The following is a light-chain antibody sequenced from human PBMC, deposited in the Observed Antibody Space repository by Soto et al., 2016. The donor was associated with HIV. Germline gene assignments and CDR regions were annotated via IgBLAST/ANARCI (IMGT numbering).Light chain of an antibody. J-gene: IGLJ1*01. V-gene: IGLV3-19*01. CDR3: HSRNTTENHNYV. CDR1: SLRSYY. CDR2: GNN. Sequence: SSELTQDPVVSVALGQTVMTTCQGDSLRSYYASWYQQKPGQAPVLVMYGNNKRPSGIPARFSGSSSGNLASLTITGARAEDEADYYCHSRNTTENHNYVFGSGTKVTVL.